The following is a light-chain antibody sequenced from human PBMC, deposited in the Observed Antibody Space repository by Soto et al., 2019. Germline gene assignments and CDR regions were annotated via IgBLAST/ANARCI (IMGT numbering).Light chain of an antibody. J-gene: IGKJ1*01. CDR2: AAS. V-gene: IGKV1-39*01. CDR3: QQSYSIPRT. CDR1: QTIRNY. Sequence: DIQMTQSPSSLSASVGDRVTITCRASQTIRNYLNWYQQKPGKAPKILIYAASTLQSGVPSRFSGSASGTDFTLTISSLQPEDFATYYCQQSYSIPRTFGQVTKVEIK.